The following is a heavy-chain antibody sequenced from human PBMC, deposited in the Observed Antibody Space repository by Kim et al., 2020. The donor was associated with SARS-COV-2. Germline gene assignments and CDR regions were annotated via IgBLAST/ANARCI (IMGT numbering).Heavy chain of an antibody. CDR1: GGSISSYY. CDR3: ARTTVLRFLEWSNYFDY. V-gene: IGHV4-59*01. D-gene: IGHD3-3*01. J-gene: IGHJ4*02. Sequence: SETLSLTCTVSGGSISSYYWSWIRQPPGKGLEWIGYIYYSGSTNYNPSLKSRVTISVDTSKNQFSLKLSSVTAADTAVYYCARTTVLRFLEWSNYFDYWGQGTLVTVSS. CDR2: IYYSGST.